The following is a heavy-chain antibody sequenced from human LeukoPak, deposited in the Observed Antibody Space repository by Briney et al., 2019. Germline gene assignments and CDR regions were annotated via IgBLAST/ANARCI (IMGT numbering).Heavy chain of an antibody. CDR3: VKGYSYGSDY. J-gene: IGHJ4*02. V-gene: IGHV3-30*02. Sequence: GGSLRLSCVASGFIFSSYGMHWVRQAPGKGLEWVAFIRYDGSNKDYADTVKGRFTISRDSSKNTLYLQINSLRVEDTAVYFCVKGYSYGSDYWGQGTLVTVSS. CDR1: GFIFSSYG. CDR2: IRYDGSNK. D-gene: IGHD5-18*01.